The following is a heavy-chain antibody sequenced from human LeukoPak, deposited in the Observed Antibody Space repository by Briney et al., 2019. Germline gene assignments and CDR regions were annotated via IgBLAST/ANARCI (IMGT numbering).Heavy chain of an antibody. V-gene: IGHV3-48*04. Sequence: GGSLRLSCAASGFTFSRYSMNWVRQAPGKGLEWVSYIRSSSRTIYYADSVKGRFTISRDNAKNSLYLQMNSLRAEDTAVYYCAELGITMIGGVWGKGTTVTISS. CDR2: IRSSSRTI. CDR1: GFTFSRYS. CDR3: AELGITMIGGV. J-gene: IGHJ6*04. D-gene: IGHD3-10*02.